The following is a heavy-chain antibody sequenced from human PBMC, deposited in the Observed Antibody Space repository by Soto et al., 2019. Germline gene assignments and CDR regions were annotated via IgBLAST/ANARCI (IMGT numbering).Heavy chain of an antibody. CDR3: VGQQKLPWVNY. D-gene: IGHD1-26*01. J-gene: IGHJ4*02. CDR1: GYSFTGYW. V-gene: IGHV5-51*01. Sequence: PGESLKISCTGSGYSFTGYWIGWVRQMPGKGLEWMGITYPGDSDTRYSPSFQGRVTISADKSINTAYLQWSSLKASDTAMYYCVGQQKLPWVNYWGQGTLVTVSS. CDR2: TYPGDSDT.